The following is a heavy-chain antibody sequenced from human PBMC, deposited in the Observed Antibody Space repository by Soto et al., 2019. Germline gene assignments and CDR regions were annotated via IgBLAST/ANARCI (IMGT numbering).Heavy chain of an antibody. CDR1: GFTFSNYA. CDR3: VKDRYYYDSSAYRSAY. J-gene: IGHJ4*02. D-gene: IGHD3-22*01. V-gene: IGHV3-64D*06. CDR2: IYSNGGST. Sequence: GGSLRLSCSASGFTFSNYAMHWVRQAPGKGLEYVSAIYSNGGSTFYADSVRDRFTISRDNSKNTLYLQMSSLRAEDTAVYYCVKDRYYYDSSAYRSAYWGQGTLVTVSS.